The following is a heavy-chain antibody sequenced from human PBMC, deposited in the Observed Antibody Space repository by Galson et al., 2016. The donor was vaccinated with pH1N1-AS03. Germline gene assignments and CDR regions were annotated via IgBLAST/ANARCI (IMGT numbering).Heavy chain of an antibody. J-gene: IGHJ4*02. D-gene: IGHD2-15*01. Sequence: SLRLSCATSGFSFSTFGDYWMSWVRQSPEKGLEWVAMIRKDGNYQMYLDSVKGRFTISRDNAKNSVFLQMNSLRVDDAATYYCVGGIGWLTDFWGQGTLVAVPS. CDR3: VGGIGWLTDF. CDR1: GFSFSTFGDYW. CDR2: IRKDGNYQ. V-gene: IGHV3-7*03.